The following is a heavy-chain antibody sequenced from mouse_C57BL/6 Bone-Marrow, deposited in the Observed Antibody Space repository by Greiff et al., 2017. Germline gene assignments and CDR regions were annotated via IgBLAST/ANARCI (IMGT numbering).Heavy chain of an antibody. Sequence: QVQLQQSGAELVRPGASVTLSCKASGYTFTDYEMHWVKQTPVHGLEWIGAIDPETGGTAYNQKFKGKAILTADKSSSTAYMELRSLTSEDSAVYYCTRREGYYGYWYFDVWGTGTTVTVSS. CDR3: TRREGYYGYWYFDV. V-gene: IGHV1-15*01. CDR2: IDPETGGT. D-gene: IGHD1-1*01. CDR1: GYTFTDYE. J-gene: IGHJ1*03.